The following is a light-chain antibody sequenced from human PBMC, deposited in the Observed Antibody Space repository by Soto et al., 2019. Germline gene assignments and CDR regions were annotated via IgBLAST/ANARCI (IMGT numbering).Light chain of an antibody. J-gene: IGKJ4*01. CDR1: QSISSY. Sequence: DIQMTQSPSSLSASVGDRVTITCRSRQSISSYLNWYKQQPGKAPQLLIYAASSLQSGVTSRFSRCGSGTDFPLTISSLQPEDFATYDCQQSYSTPGFGGGTKVDLK. CDR3: QQSYSTPG. V-gene: IGKV1-39*01. CDR2: AAS.